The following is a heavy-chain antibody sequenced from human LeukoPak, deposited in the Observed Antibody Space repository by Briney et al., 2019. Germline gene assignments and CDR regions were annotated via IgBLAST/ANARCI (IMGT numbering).Heavy chain of an antibody. Sequence: SETLSLTCTVSGGSINSYYWSWIRQPPGKGLEWIGYICYSGSTENNPSLKSRVTISVDTSKNQFSLKLSSVTAADTAVYYCARGRVYSSGWYWDYWGQGTLVTVSS. J-gene: IGHJ4*02. CDR3: ARGRVYSSGWYWDY. V-gene: IGHV4-59*01. CDR2: ICYSGST. D-gene: IGHD6-19*01. CDR1: GGSINSYY.